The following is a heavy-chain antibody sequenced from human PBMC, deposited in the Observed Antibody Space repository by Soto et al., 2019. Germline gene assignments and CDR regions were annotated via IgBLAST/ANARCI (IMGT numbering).Heavy chain of an antibody. CDR3: ARTFDTITYYFDY. Sequence: GGSLRLSCAASGFTFSSYWMSWIRQAPGKGLEWLAVISFDGNIIHYADSVRGRFIISRDNSKNTLYLQMNSLRGDDTAVYYCARTFDTITYYFDYWGLGTLVTVSS. V-gene: IGHV3-30-3*01. J-gene: IGHJ4*02. D-gene: IGHD3-9*01. CDR2: ISFDGNII. CDR1: GFTFSSYW.